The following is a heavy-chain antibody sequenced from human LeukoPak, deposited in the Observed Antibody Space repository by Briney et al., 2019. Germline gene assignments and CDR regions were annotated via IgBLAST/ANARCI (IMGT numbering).Heavy chain of an antibody. V-gene: IGHV3-15*01. D-gene: IGHD2-15*01. CDR2: IKSKSDGGTI. J-gene: IGHJ4*02. CDR1: RFTFSDAW. Sequence: PGGSLRLSCVGSRFTFSDAWMSWVRQAPGKGLEWVGRIKSKSDGGTIDYAAPVKGRFTISRDDSRNTLYLQMNSLKTEDTAVYYCTTRRQDGWWGQGTLVTVS. CDR3: TTRRQDGW.